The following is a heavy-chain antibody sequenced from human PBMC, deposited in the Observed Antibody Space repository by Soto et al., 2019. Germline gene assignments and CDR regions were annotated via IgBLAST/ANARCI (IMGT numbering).Heavy chain of an antibody. CDR2: IIPIFGTA. D-gene: IGHD5-18*01. CDR3: ARKPRYSYGYFDY. J-gene: IGHJ4*02. CDR1: GGTFSSYA. Sequence: ASVKVSCKASGGTFSSYAISWVRQAPGQGLEWMGGIIPIFGTANYAQKFQGRVTITADKSTSTAYMELSSLRSEDTAVYYCARKPRYSYGYFDYWGQGTLVTVSS. V-gene: IGHV1-69*06.